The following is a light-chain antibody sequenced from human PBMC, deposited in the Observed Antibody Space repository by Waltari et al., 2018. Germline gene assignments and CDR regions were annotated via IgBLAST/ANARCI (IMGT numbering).Light chain of an antibody. V-gene: IGLV4-69*01. J-gene: IGLJ3*02. Sequence: QLVVTQSPSPSAPLGASVTLTCTLSSGHSSNVIAWLQQRPEKGPRYLMKVNSDGSHSKGDEIPDRFSGSSSGAERYLTISSLQSDDEADYYCETGGHGTWVFGGGTKLTVL. CDR1: SGHSSNV. CDR3: ETGGHGTWV. CDR2: VNSDGSH.